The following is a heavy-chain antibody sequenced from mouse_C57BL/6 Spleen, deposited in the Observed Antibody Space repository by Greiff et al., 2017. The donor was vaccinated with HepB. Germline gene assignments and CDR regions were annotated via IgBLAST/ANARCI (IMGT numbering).Heavy chain of an antibody. CDR3: ARDYGNYEDYYAMDY. J-gene: IGHJ4*01. Sequence: VKLQESGPGLVQPSQSLSITCTVSGFSLTSYGVHWVRQSPGKGLEWLGVIWSGGSTDYNAAFISRLSISKDNSKSQVFFKMNSLQADDTAIYYCARDYGNYEDYYAMDYWGQGTSVTVSS. CDR1: GFSLTSYG. CDR2: IWSGGST. V-gene: IGHV2-2*01. D-gene: IGHD2-1*01.